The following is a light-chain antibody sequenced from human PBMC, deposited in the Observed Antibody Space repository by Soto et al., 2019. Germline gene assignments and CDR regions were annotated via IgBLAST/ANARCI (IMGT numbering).Light chain of an antibody. CDR1: SSDIGSYNF. CDR3: SSYTNYYTHGL. J-gene: IGLJ2*01. CDR2: EVS. V-gene: IGLV2-14*01. Sequence: QSALTQPASVSGSPGQSITISCTGTSSDIGSYNFVSWYQQHPGKAPKLIIYEVSNRPSGVSDRFSGSKSGNTASLTISGLQAEDEAEYFCSSYTNYYTHGLFGRGTKVTVL.